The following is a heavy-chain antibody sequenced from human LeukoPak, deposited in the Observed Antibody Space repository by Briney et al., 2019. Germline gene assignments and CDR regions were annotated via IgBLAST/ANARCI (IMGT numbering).Heavy chain of an antibody. J-gene: IGHJ4*02. V-gene: IGHV4-4*07. Sequence: SETLSLTCTVSGGSISSYYWSRIRQPAGKGLEWIWRIYTSGSTNYNPSLKSRVTMSVDTSKNQFSLKLSSVTAADTAVYYCARRRDYYDSSGYFRFDYWGQGALVTVSS. CDR1: GGSISSYY. D-gene: IGHD3-22*01. CDR3: ARRRDYYDSSGYFRFDY. CDR2: IYTSGST.